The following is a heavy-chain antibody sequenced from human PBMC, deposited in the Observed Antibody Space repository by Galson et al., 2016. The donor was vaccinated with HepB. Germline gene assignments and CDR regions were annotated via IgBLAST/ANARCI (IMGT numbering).Heavy chain of an antibody. CDR3: VTRDNIGRYPY. J-gene: IGHJ4*02. CDR2: INDRGIGT. CDR1: GFSFSTST. D-gene: IGHD6-19*01. Sequence: SLRLSCAASGFSFSTSTMHWVRQAPGKGLQYVSAINDRGIGTYYADSVKGRFIISRDNSRNILCLHMTSLTIEDTAVYYCVTRDNIGRYPYWGQGTLVTVSP. V-gene: IGHV3-64D*06.